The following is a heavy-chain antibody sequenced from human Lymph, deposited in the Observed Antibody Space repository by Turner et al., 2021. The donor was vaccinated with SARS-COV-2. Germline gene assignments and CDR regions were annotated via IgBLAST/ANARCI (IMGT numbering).Heavy chain of an antibody. J-gene: IGHJ4*02. CDR1: RFTFSTYG. V-gene: IGHV3-21*01. Sequence: EVQLVESGGGLVKPGGSLRLSCAASRFTFSTYGMNWVRQAPGKGLEWISSISSSSSYIYYADSVKGRFTISRDDAKNSLYLQMNSLRAEDTAVYYCARDIPTTADYFDYWGQGTLVTVSS. D-gene: IGHD4-17*01. CDR3: ARDIPTTADYFDY. CDR2: ISSSSSYI.